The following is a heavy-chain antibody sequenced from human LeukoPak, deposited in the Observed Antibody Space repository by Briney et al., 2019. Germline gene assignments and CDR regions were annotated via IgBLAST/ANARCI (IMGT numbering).Heavy chain of an antibody. D-gene: IGHD3-22*01. Sequence: SVKVSRKASGGTFSSYTISWVRQDPGQGLEWMGRIIPILGIANYAQKFQGRVTITADKSTSTAYMELSSLRSEDTAVYYCARNYDSSGKGLDYWGQGTLVTVSS. CDR2: IIPILGIA. V-gene: IGHV1-69*02. J-gene: IGHJ4*02. CDR1: GGTFSSYT. CDR3: ARNYDSSGKGLDY.